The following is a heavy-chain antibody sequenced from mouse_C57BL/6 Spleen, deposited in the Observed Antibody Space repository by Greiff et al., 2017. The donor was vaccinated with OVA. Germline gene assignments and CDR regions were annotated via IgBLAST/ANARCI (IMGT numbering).Heavy chain of an antibody. CDR2: IHPNSGST. J-gene: IGHJ3*01. D-gene: IGHD1-1*01. V-gene: IGHV1-64*01. CDR1: GYTFTSYW. Sequence: QVQLQQPGAELVKPVASVKLSCKASGYTFTSYWMHWVKQRPGQGLEWIGMIHPNSGSTNYNEKFKSKATLTVDKSSSTAYMQLSSLTSEDSAVYYCARDYGSSPCAYWGQGTLVTVSA. CDR3: ARDYGSSPCAY.